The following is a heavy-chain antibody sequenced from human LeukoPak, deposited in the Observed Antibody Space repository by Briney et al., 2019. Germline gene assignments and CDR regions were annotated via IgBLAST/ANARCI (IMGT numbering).Heavy chain of an antibody. CDR3: ARGSIAAAGPEIGSYYFDY. V-gene: IGHV4-59*13. J-gene: IGHJ4*02. Sequence: TSETLSLTCTVPGGAISSYYWSWIRKPPGKGLDGIGYIYYRGTTNYNPSLKSRVTISVDTSKNQFSRKLSSVTAAETAVYYCARGSIAAAGPEIGSYYFDYWGKGTLVTVSS. D-gene: IGHD6-13*01. CDR2: IYYRGTT. CDR1: GGAISSYY.